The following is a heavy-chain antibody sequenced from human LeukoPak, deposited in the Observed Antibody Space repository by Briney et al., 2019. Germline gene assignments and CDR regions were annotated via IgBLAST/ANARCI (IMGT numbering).Heavy chain of an antibody. J-gene: IGHJ4*02. CDR2: IYYSGST. V-gene: IGHV4-39*07. CDR1: GGSISSSSYY. CDR3: ASFPGIAAAADY. Sequence: SETLSLTCTVSGGSISSSSYYWGWIRQPPGKGLEWIGSIYYSGSTYYNPSLKSRVTISVDTSKNQFSLKLSSVTAADTAVYYCASFPGIAAAADYWGQGTLVTVSS. D-gene: IGHD6-13*01.